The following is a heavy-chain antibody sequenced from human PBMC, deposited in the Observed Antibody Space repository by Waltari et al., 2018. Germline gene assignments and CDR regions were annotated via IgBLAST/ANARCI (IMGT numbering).Heavy chain of an antibody. Sequence: EVHLVESGGGLVQPGRSLRLPCTASGFTFGDYAMSWVRQATGKGLEEGVFIRSKVYGGTTEDAASVKGRFTISRDDTKSIDYLQMIILKTEDTAVYYWTRDLGGSGWYVEDYWGQGTLVTVSS. CDR3: TRDLGGSGWYVEDY. J-gene: IGHJ4*02. V-gene: IGHV3-49*04. D-gene: IGHD6-19*01. CDR2: IRSKVYGGTT. CDR1: GFTFGDYA.